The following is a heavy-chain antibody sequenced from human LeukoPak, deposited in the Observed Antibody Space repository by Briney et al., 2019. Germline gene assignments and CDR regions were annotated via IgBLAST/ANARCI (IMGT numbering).Heavy chain of an antibody. V-gene: IGHV3-23*01. CDR3: ANRVGATYFDY. CDR1: GFTVSSNY. CDR2: ISGSGGST. J-gene: IGHJ4*02. D-gene: IGHD1-26*01. Sequence: GGSLRLSCAASGFTVSSNYMSWVRQAPGKGLEWVSAISGSGGSTYYADSVKGRFTISRDNSKNTLYLQMNSLRAEDTAVYYCANRVGATYFDYWGQGTLVIVSS.